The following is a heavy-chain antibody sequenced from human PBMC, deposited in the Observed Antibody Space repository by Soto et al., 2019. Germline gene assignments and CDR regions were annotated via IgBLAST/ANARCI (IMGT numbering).Heavy chain of an antibody. CDR1: GYSFTTYW. D-gene: IGHD1-7*01. Sequence: GEALKISCEAPGYSFTTYWISWVRQMPGRGVEGMGAIYPRESYTKYSPSFQGHVTISVDKSISTAYLQWNSLKASDPAIYYCAREKSDLELFNWLDPWGQGTLVTVSS. J-gene: IGHJ5*02. V-gene: IGHV5-10-1*01. CDR3: AREKSDLELFNWLDP. CDR2: IYPRESYT.